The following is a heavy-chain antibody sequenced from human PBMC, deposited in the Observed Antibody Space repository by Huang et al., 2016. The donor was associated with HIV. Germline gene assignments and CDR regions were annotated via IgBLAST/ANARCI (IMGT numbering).Heavy chain of an antibody. CDR1: GYTFTSYD. J-gene: IGHJ4*02. Sequence: QVQLVQSGAEVKKPGASVKVSCKASGYTFTSYDINWVRQATGQGLEWRGEMSPNSGNTGYAQKFKGRGNSTWSTSISTAYMELSGLRSDDTAVYYCASEHLGSSDYFRYWGQGTLVTVSS. V-gene: IGHV1-8*01. D-gene: IGHD3-22*01. CDR2: MSPNSGNT. CDR3: ASEHLGSSDYFRY.